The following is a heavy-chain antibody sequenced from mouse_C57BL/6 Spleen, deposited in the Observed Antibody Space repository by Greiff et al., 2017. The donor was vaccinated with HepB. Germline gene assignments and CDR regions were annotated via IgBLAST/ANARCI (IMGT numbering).Heavy chain of an antibody. CDR2: IYPGDGDT. D-gene: IGHD2-4*01. V-gene: IGHV1-82*01. CDR3: AREEGSTMITTYFDV. Sequence: QVQLQQSGPELVKPGASVKISCKASGYAFSSSWMNWVKQRPGKGLEWIGRIYPGDGDTNYNGKFKGKATLTADKSSSTAYMQLSSLTSEDSAVYFCAREEGSTMITTYFDVWGTGTTVTVSS. J-gene: IGHJ1*03. CDR1: GYAFSSSW.